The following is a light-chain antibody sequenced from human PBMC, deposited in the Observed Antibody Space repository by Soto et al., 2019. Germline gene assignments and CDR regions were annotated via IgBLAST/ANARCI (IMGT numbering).Light chain of an antibody. Sequence: SYELTQPPSVSVAPGETARISCGANNIRSKGVHWYQQKPGQAPVLVIYSDTDLPPVIPERFSGSNSANMATLTISRVEAGDEADYYCQVWDSGSAHVLFGGGTKVTVL. CDR3: QVWDSGSAHVL. CDR2: SDT. J-gene: IGLJ2*01. CDR1: NIRSKG. V-gene: IGLV3-21*01.